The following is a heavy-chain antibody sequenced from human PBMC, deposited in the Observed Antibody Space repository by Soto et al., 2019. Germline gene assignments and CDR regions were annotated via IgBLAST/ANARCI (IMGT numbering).Heavy chain of an antibody. Sequence: LRLSCAASGFSVTSHIMNWVRQAPGKGLQWVSHISSSGAAVHYADSVKGRVTISRDSPTNSLYLQMNSLRDEDTAVYYCARVWGGYSSSAGFDYWGRGTLVTVSS. CDR1: GFSVTSHI. CDR3: ARVWGGYSSSAGFDY. D-gene: IGHD6-6*01. J-gene: IGHJ4*02. CDR2: ISSSGAAV. V-gene: IGHV3-48*02.